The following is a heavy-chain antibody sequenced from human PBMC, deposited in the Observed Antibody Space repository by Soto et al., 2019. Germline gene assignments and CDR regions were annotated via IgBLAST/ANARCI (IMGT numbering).Heavy chain of an antibody. J-gene: IGHJ4*02. Sequence: VGSLSLSYAACNLAISNYAMRCVRQPQRKGLEWVSAISYGGSTPYYADVVKGRSNMFRDNSKNTLYLQMNSLRAEDTAVYYCAKNPGYYYDSTAYHFDYWGQGTLVTVSS. CDR2: ISYGGSTP. V-gene: IGHV3-23*01. D-gene: IGHD3-22*01. CDR3: AKNPGYYYDSTAYHFDY. CDR1: NLAISNYA.